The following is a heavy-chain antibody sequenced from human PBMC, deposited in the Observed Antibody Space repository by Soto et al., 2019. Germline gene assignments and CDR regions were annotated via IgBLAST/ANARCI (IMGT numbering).Heavy chain of an antibody. J-gene: IGHJ4*02. CDR2: INKDGSYK. CDR1: GFTFSDDW. CDR3: ARGGLEPFDY. Sequence: EVQLVESGGGLVQSGGYLRLSCATSGFTFSDDWMHWVRQAPGKGLEWVPSINKDGSYKNYADFVEGRFTISRDDARSELYLQMDRLSAEDTAVYYCARGGLEPFDYLGKGALVTVSS. D-gene: IGHD1-1*01. V-gene: IGHV3-74*01.